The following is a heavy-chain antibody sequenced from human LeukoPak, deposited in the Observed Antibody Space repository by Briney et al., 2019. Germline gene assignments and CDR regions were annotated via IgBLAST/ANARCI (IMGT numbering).Heavy chain of an antibody. J-gene: IGHJ5*02. CDR3: ASGTPGDINDP. CDR1: GGTFSSYA. Sequence: ASVKVSCKASGGTFSSYAISWVRQAPGQGLEWMGGIIPIFGTANYAQKFQGRVTITADESTSTAYMELSSLRSEDTAVYYCASGTPGDINDPWGQGTLVTVSS. V-gene: IGHV1-69*01. CDR2: IIPIFGTA. D-gene: IGHD2-21*01.